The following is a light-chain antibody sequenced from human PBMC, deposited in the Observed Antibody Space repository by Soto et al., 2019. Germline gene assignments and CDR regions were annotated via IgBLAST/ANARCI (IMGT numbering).Light chain of an antibody. J-gene: IGKJ1*01. V-gene: IGKV3-15*01. CDR3: QQYNNWPPRT. CDR1: QSVSSN. CDR2: GAS. Sequence: EIVMTQSPATLSVSPGERATLFCRASQSVSSNLAWYQQKPGQAPRLLIYGASTSATGIPARFSGSGSGTAFTLTISSLQSEYFSVYYCQQYNNWPPRTFGQGTKVEIK.